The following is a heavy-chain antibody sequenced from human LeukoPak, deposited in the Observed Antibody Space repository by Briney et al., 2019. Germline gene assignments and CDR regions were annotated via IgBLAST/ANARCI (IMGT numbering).Heavy chain of an antibody. D-gene: IGHD4-17*01. CDR1: GGSFSGYY. CDR3: ARAQTYGDSRLLLDF. V-gene: IGHV4-34*01. CDR2: INHSGST. J-gene: IGHJ4*02. Sequence: PSETLSLTCAVYGGSFSGYYWNWIRQPPGKGLEWIGEINHSGSTNYNPSLKSRVTISVDTSKNQFSLKLSSVTAEDTALYYCARAQTYGDSRLLLDFWGQGTLVTVSS.